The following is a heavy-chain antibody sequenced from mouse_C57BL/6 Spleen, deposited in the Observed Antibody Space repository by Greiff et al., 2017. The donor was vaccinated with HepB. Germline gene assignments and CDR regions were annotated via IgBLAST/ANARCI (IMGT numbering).Heavy chain of an antibody. CDR1: GFTFSSYA. J-gene: IGHJ4*01. Sequence: EVQLVESGGGLVKPGGSLNLSCAASGFTFSSYAMSWVRQTPEKRLEWVATISDGGSYTYYPDNVKGRFTISRDNAKNNLYLQMSHLKSEDTAMYYCARGMSYYDYESYAMDYWGQGTSVTVSS. D-gene: IGHD2-4*01. CDR3: ARGMSYYDYESYAMDY. CDR2: ISDGGSYT. V-gene: IGHV5-4*01.